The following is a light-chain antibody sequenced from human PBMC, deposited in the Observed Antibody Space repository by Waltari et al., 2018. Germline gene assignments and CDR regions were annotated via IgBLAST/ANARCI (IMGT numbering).Light chain of an antibody. J-gene: IGKJ3*01. Sequence: EIVMTKSPATLSVSPGDRATLPCRASQSVRTNLAWFQQKPGQPPRLLISGASTRATGIPARFSGSGSGTEFTLTITGLQSEDFAVYYCHEYEYWPPGTFGPGTKVEIK. CDR1: QSVRTN. CDR3: HEYEYWPPGT. CDR2: GAS. V-gene: IGKV3-15*01.